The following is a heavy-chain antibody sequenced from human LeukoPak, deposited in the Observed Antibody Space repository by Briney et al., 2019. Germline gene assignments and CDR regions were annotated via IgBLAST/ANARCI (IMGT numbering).Heavy chain of an antibody. V-gene: IGHV3-30*04. Sequence: GSLRLSCAASGFTFSSYAMHWVRQAPGKGLEWVAVISYDGSNKYYADSVKGRFTISRDNSKNTLYLQMNSLRAEDTAVYYCARDPEYYYDSSGSPPEPFDYWGQGTLVTVSS. D-gene: IGHD3-22*01. J-gene: IGHJ4*02. CDR1: GFTFSSYA. CDR3: ARDPEYYYDSSGSPPEPFDY. CDR2: ISYDGSNK.